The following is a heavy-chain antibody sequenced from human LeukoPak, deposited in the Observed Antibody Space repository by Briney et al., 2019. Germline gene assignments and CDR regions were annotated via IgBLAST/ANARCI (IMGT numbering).Heavy chain of an antibody. Sequence: RPGGSLRLSCAASGFTFRSYDMNWVRQAPGKGLEWVSSISSSSYIYYADSVKGRSTISRDNAKNSLYLQMNSLRAEDTAVYYCAREGGAVAGIHYYYYMDVWGKGTTVTVSS. CDR2: ISSSSYI. CDR3: AREGGAVAGIHYYYYMDV. J-gene: IGHJ6*03. V-gene: IGHV3-21*01. D-gene: IGHD6-19*01. CDR1: GFTFRSYD.